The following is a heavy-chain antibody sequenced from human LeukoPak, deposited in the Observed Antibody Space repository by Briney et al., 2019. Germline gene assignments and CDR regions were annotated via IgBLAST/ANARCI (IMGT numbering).Heavy chain of an antibody. Sequence: GGSLRLSCAASGFTFSSYEMNWVRQAPGKGLEWVSYISSSGSTIYYADSVKGRFTISRDNAKNSLYLQMNSPRAEDTAVYYCARDPPGATTYFDYWGQGTLVTVSS. CDR2: ISSSGSTI. J-gene: IGHJ4*02. D-gene: IGHD1-26*01. V-gene: IGHV3-48*03. CDR3: ARDPPGATTYFDY. CDR1: GFTFSSYE.